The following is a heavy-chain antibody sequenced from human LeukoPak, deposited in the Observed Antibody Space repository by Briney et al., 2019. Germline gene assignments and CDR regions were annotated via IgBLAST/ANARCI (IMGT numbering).Heavy chain of an antibody. CDR1: GFTFSSYA. J-gene: IGHJ3*01. D-gene: IGHD3-9*01. CDR3: AKAPKYDILTPPV. Sequence: TGGSLRLSCAASGFTFSSYAMSWVRQAPGKGLEWVSAISGSGGSTYYADSVKGRFTISRDNSKNTLYLQMNSLRAEDTAVYYCAKAPKYDILTPPVWGQGTMVTVSS. CDR2: ISGSGGST. V-gene: IGHV3-23*01.